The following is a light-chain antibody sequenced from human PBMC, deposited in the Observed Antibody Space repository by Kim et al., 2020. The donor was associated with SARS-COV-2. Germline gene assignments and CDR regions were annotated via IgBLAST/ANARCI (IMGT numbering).Light chain of an antibody. Sequence: TVTITGASSTGAVTSGYYPNWFQQKPGQAPRALIYSTSNKYSWTPARFSGSLLGGKAALTLSGVQPEDEAEYYCLLYYGGAQLNWVFGGGTQLTVL. CDR2: STS. J-gene: IGLJ3*02. CDR3: LLYYGGAQLNWV. CDR1: TGAVTSGYY. V-gene: IGLV7-43*01.